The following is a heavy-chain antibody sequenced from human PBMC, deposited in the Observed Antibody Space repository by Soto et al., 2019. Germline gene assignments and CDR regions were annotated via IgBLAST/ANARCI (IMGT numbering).Heavy chain of an antibody. Sequence: EVQLVESGGGLVKPGGSLRLSCAASGFTFSSYSMYWVRQAPGKGLEWVSSISTTSSYIYYADSVKDRFTISRDNAKNSLYLQMNSLRAEDTAVYYCARIFWSGTITEYYFDYWGQGTRVTVSS. CDR1: GFTFSSYS. CDR3: ARIFWSGTITEYYFDY. D-gene: IGHD3-3*01. CDR2: ISTTSSYI. V-gene: IGHV3-21*01. J-gene: IGHJ4*02.